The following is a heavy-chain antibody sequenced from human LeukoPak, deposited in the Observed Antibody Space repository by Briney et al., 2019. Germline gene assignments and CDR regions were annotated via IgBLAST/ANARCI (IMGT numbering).Heavy chain of an antibody. J-gene: IGHJ4*02. CDR1: GFTLSSYE. Sequence: GGSLRLSCAASGFTLSSYEMNWVRQAPGKGLEWVSYISSSGSTIYYADSVKGRFTISRDNAKNSLYLQMNSLRAEGTAVYYCARQAVARDFDYWGQGTLVTVSS. V-gene: IGHV3-48*03. CDR2: ISSSGSTI. D-gene: IGHD4-23*01. CDR3: ARQAVARDFDY.